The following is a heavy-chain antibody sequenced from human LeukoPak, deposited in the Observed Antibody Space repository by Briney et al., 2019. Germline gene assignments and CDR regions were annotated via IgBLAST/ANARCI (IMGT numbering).Heavy chain of an antibody. V-gene: IGHV3-64*01. CDR1: GFTFSSYA. CDR2: ISSNGGST. J-gene: IGHJ4*02. CDR3: ARDRTGGDDYFDY. D-gene: IGHD3-16*01. Sequence: GGSLRLSCAASGFTFSSYAMHWVRQAPGKGLEYVSAISSNGGSTYYANSVKGRFTISRDNSKNTLYLQMGSLRAEDTAVYYCARDRTGGDDYFDYWGQGTLVTVSS.